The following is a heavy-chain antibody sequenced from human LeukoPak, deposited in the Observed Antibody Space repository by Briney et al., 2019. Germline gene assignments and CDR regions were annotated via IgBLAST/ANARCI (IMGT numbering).Heavy chain of an antibody. CDR3: AREKSGFGWFDP. D-gene: IGHD3-16*01. CDR2: IIPIFGTA. CDR1: GGTFSSYA. Sequence: GASVKVSCKASGGTFSSYAISWVRQAPGQGLEWMGGIIPIFGTANYAQKFQGRVTITADESTSTAYMELSSLRSEDTAVYYCAREKSGFGWFDPWGQGTLVTVSS. J-gene: IGHJ5*02. V-gene: IGHV1-69*13.